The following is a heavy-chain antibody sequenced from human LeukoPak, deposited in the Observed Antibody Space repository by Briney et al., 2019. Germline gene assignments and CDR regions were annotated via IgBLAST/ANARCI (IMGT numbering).Heavy chain of an antibody. J-gene: IGHJ5*02. D-gene: IGHD6-13*01. CDR1: GGSIRSYY. V-gene: IGHV4-59*12. Sequence: SETLSLTCTVPGGSIRSYYWSWIRQPPGKGLEWIGYIYYSGSTNYNPSLKSRVTISVDTSKNQFSLKLSSVTAADTAVYYCARRSSSWSAKYYWFDPWGQGTLVTVSS. CDR3: ARRSSSWSAKYYWFDP. CDR2: IYYSGST.